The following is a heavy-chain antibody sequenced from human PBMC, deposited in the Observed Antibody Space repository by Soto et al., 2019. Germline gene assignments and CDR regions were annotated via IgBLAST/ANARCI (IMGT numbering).Heavy chain of an antibody. CDR1: GFTFSSYW. J-gene: IGHJ5*02. CDR3: ARVRQGGYVPRLWFDP. Sequence: GGSLRLSCAASGFTFSSYWMSWVRQAPGKGLEWVANIKQDGSEKYYVDSVKGRFTISRDNAKNSLYLQMNSLRAEDTAVYYCARVRQGGYVPRLWFDPWGQGTLVTVSS. V-gene: IGHV3-7*01. CDR2: IKQDGSEK. D-gene: IGHD5-12*01.